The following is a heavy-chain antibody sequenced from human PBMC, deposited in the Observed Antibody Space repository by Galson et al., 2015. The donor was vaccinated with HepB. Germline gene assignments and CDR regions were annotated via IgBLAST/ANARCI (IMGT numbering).Heavy chain of an antibody. CDR3: AREKGRTGTTKRDAFDI. D-gene: IGHD1-1*01. CDR1: GGSISSGSYY. V-gene: IGHV4-61*02. CDR2: IYTSGST. Sequence: LSLTCTVSGGSISSGSYYWSWIRQPAGKGLEWIGRIYTSGSTNYNPSLKSRVTISVDTSKNQFSLKLSSVTAADTAVYYCAREKGRTGTTKRDAFDIWGQGTMVTVSS. J-gene: IGHJ3*02.